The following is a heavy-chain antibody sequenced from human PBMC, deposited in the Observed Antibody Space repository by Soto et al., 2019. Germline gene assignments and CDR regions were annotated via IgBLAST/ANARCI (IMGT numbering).Heavy chain of an antibody. J-gene: IGHJ4*02. Sequence: SETLSLTCTVSGGSISSYYWSWIRQPPGKGREWIGYIYYSGSTNYNPSLKSRVTISVDTSKNQFSLKLSSVTAADTAVYYCASTDYGSGSYPFDYWGQGTLVTVSS. CDR2: IYYSGST. D-gene: IGHD3-10*01. CDR3: ASTDYGSGSYPFDY. CDR1: GGSISSYY. V-gene: IGHV4-59*01.